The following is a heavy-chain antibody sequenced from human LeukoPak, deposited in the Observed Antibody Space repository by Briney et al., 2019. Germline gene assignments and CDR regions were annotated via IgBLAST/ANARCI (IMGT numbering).Heavy chain of an antibody. D-gene: IGHD2-15*01. Sequence: RASVKVSCKASGYTFTGYYMHWVRQAPGQGLEWMGWINPNSGGTNYAQKFQGWVTMTRDTSISTAYMELSRLRSDDTAVYYCARALGYCSGGSCPIENAVNWFDPWGQGTLVTVSS. CDR1: GYTFTGYY. J-gene: IGHJ5*02. CDR2: INPNSGGT. CDR3: ARALGYCSGGSCPIENAVNWFDP. V-gene: IGHV1-2*04.